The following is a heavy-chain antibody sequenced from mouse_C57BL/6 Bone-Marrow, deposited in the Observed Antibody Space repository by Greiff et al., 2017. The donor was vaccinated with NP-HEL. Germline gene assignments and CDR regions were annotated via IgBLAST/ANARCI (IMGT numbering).Heavy chain of an antibody. CDR1: GYTFTSYW. Sequence: VKLQQPGAELVKPGASVKVSCKASGYTFTSYWMHWVKQRPGQGLEWIGRIHPSDSDTNYNQKFKGKATLTVDKSSSTAYMQLSSLTSEDSAVYYCAILQLRLRTYAMDYWGQGTSVTVSS. V-gene: IGHV1-74*01. J-gene: IGHJ4*01. CDR2: IHPSDSDT. D-gene: IGHD3-2*02. CDR3: AILQLRLRTYAMDY.